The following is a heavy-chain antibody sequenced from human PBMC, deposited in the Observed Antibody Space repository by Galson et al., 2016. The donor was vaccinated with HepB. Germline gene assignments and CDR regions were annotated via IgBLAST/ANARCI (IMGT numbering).Heavy chain of an antibody. J-gene: IGHJ5*01. Sequence: TLSLTCSVSGDSVSSGGYYWNWLRQQPGKGLEWIGYIYYSGSTHYNPSLKSRLIISVDTSKNQFSLRLASVTAADTAMYFCARDQGMSSGSWFDPWGQGTLVTVSS. CDR2: IYYSGST. CDR3: ARDQGMSSGSWFDP. V-gene: IGHV4-31*03. CDR1: GDSVSSGGYY. D-gene: IGHD6-19*01.